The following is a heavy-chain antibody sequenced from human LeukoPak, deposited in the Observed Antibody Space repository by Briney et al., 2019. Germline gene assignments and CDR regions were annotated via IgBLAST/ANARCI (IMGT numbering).Heavy chain of an antibody. CDR1: GFTFSNAW. V-gene: IGHV3-15*01. Sequence: NPGGSLRLSCAASGFTFSNAWMSWVRLAPGKGLEWLGLIKSNAAGGTTDYAAPVKGRFTISKDDSKNTLYLHMNSLKIEDTALYYCTTGGHYFGSWGQGILVTVSS. CDR3: TTGGHYFGS. CDR2: IKSNAAGGTT. D-gene: IGHD3-16*01. J-gene: IGHJ4*02.